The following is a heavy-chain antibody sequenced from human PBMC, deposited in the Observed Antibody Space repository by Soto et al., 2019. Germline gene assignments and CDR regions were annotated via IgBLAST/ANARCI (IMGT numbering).Heavy chain of an antibody. V-gene: IGHV1-69*01. J-gene: IGHJ6*02. D-gene: IGHD6-13*01. CDR2: IIPIFGTA. CDR1: GGTFSSYA. CDR3: ARKGRAAAGNWKTNFYYCGMDV. Sequence: QVQLVQSGAEVKKPGSSVKVSCKASGGTFSSYAISWVRQAPGQGLEWMGGIIPIFGTANYAQKFQGRVTITADESTSPAYMDLSSLRSEDTADYYCARKGRAAAGNWKTNFYYCGMDVWGQGTTVTVSS.